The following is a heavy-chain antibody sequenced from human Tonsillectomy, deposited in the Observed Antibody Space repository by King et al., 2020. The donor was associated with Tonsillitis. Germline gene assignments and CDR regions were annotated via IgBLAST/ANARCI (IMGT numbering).Heavy chain of an antibody. CDR2: SSDSGGST. V-gene: IGHV3-23*04. CDR3: PKAPIAPRQNYYYYYYMDV. Sequence: VQLVESGGGLVHPGGSLRLSCAASGFTFISYGMSLVRQAPGKGLEWVSGSSDSGGSTYYADSVKGRFTISSDNSNNTLYVQMNSLRAEDTAVYYCPKAPIAPRQNYYYYYYMDVWGKGTTVTVS. D-gene: IGHD6-6*01. CDR1: GFTFISYG. J-gene: IGHJ6*03.